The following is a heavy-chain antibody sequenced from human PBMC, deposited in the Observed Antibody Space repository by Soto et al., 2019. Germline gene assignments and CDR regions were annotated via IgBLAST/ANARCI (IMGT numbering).Heavy chain of an antibody. CDR2: ISGSGGST. CDR1: GFTFSSYA. J-gene: IGHJ6*02. D-gene: IGHD5-12*01. V-gene: IGHV3-23*01. CDR3: AHHSGYDYYYGMDV. Sequence: GGSLRLSCAASGFTFSSYAMSWVRQAPGKGLEWVSAISGSGGSTYYADSVKGRFTISRDNSKNTLYLQMNSLRAEDTAVYYCAHHSGYDYYYGMDVWGQGTTVTVSS.